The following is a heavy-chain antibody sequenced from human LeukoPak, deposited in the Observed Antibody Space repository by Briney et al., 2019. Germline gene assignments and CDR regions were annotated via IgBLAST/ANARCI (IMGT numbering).Heavy chain of an antibody. V-gene: IGHV3-23*01. D-gene: IGHD1-20*01. CDR1: GFAFSTYA. Sequence: PGGSLRLSCAASGFAFSTYAMSWVRQAPGKGLEWVSAISGSGGSTNYADSVEGRFTISRDNAKNTLYLQMNSLRAEDTAVYYCAILTGTPDYWGQGTLVTVSS. CDR3: AILTGTPDY. J-gene: IGHJ4*02. CDR2: ISGSGGST.